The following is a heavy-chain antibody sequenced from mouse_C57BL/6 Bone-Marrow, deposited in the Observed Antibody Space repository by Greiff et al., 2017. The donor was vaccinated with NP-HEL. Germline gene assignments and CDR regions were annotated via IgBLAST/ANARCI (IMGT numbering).Heavy chain of an antibody. CDR3: VRQNYGSRGWYFDV. CDR2: IRSKSNNYAT. D-gene: IGHD1-1*01. Sequence: EVKLMESGGGLVQPKGSLKLSCAASGFSFNTYAMNWVRQAPGKGLEWVARIRSKSNNYATYYADSVKDRFTISRDDSESMLYLQMNNLKTEDTAMYYCVRQNYGSRGWYFDVWGTGTTVTVSS. J-gene: IGHJ1*03. V-gene: IGHV10-1*01. CDR1: GFSFNTYA.